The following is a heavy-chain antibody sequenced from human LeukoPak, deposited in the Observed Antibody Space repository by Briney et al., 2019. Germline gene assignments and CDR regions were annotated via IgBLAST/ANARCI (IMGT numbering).Heavy chain of an antibody. CDR3: ARDLPLTY. CDR2: INHSGST. Sequence: SETLSLTCAVYGGSFSGYYWSWIRQPPGKGLEWIGEINHSGSTNYNPSLKSRVTISVDTSKNQFSLKLSSVTADDTAVYYCARDLPLTYWGQGTLVTVSS. D-gene: IGHD3-9*01. J-gene: IGHJ4*02. CDR1: GGSFSGYY. V-gene: IGHV4-34*01.